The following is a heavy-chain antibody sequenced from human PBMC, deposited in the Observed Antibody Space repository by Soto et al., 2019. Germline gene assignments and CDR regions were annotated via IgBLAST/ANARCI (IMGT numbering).Heavy chain of an antibody. CDR2: IRGETNGGTA. D-gene: IGHD3-22*01. Sequence: GGSLRLSCTGSGFNFADYALTWVRQAPGKGLEWVGFIRGETNGGTADYAASLKGRITISRDDSKSIAYLEINSLQTEDTAVYYCTRYYYESSGYYVYWGRGTLVTVSS. V-gene: IGHV3-49*04. CDR1: GFNFADYA. CDR3: TRYYYESSGYYVY. J-gene: IGHJ4*02.